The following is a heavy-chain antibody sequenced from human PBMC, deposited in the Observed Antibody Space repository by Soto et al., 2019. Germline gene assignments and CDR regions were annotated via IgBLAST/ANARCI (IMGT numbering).Heavy chain of an antibody. J-gene: IGHJ4*02. Sequence: QVRVVQSGAEVKKPGASVKVSCKTSGYTFTDYDINWVRQAPGQGLEWMGWVSPDHGNAGYAQQFQGRVTMTSDTSISTVFMELTNLRSEDKAVYYCAVTTGYWGQGNKVTVSS. D-gene: IGHD4-17*01. CDR2: VSPDHGNA. CDR1: GYTFTDYD. V-gene: IGHV1-8*01. CDR3: AVTTGY.